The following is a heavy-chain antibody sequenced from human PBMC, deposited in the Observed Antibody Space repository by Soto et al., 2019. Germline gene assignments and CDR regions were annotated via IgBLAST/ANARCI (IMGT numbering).Heavy chain of an antibody. CDR3: ARVAVSGTWWFDP. V-gene: IGHV3-33*08. J-gene: IGHJ5*02. CDR1: GFTFSDSW. CDR2: IWYDGSND. Sequence: GGSLRLSCEDSGFTFSDSWMSWARQAPGKGLEWVALIWYDGSNDRYADSVKGRFTISRDNFKNILYLQMNSLRAEDTAVYYCARVAVSGTWWFDPWGQGTLVTVSS. D-gene: IGHD6-19*01.